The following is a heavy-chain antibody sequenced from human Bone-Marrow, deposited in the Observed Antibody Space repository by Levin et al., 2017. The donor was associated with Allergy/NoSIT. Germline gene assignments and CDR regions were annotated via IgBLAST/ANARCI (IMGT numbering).Heavy chain of an antibody. CDR2: SRNKVNSFTT. CDR3: TRGPGSALESSGNTVYFYPMDV. V-gene: IGHV3-72*01. CDR1: GFTFSDHY. J-gene: IGHJ6*02. Sequence: GGSLRLSCAASGFTFSDHYIDWVRQAPGKGLEWVGRSRNKVNSFTTKYAASVSGRFTIARDESQNSLYLQMNGLKTGDTAVYFCTRGPGSALESSGNTVYFYPMDVWGQGTTVTVSS. D-gene: IGHD6-19*01.